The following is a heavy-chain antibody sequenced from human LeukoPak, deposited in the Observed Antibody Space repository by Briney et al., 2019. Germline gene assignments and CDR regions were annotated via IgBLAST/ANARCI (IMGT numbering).Heavy chain of an antibody. CDR1: GAPIRSYS. D-gene: IGHD5-12*01. J-gene: IGHJ3*02. Sequence: SETLSLTCSVSGAPIRSYSWSWIRQSPGKGLEWIGYVYDNDISNFNPSLESRVTILVDRSKSQFSLKLRSVTAADTAVYYCARGLVLATDDAFDIWGPGTMVTVSS. CDR2: VYDNDIS. V-gene: IGHV4-59*01. CDR3: ARGLVLATDDAFDI.